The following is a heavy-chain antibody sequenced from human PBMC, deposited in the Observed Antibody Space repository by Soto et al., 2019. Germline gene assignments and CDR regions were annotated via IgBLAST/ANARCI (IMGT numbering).Heavy chain of an antibody. CDR3: ARDRSGGWNQNFDY. CDR1: GVTFSSYA. CDR2: ISTTNSNT. V-gene: IGHV1-18*01. D-gene: IGHD6-19*01. J-gene: IGHJ4*02. Sequence: ASVKVSCKASGVTFSSYAISWVRQAPGQRLEWMGWISTTNSNTTYAHKLQRRVTMTTDTSTSTAYLVLRSMRSADTSVYYCARDRSGGWNQNFDYWGQGTLVTVSS.